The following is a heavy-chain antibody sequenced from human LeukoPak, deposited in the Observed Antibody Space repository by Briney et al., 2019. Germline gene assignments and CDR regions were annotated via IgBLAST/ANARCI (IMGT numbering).Heavy chain of an antibody. V-gene: IGHV1-46*01. CDR2: ISPSGIAT. D-gene: IGHD3-22*01. CDR3: ASGSYDNSGYRRYNWFDP. CDR1: GYTFTSDY. Sequence: ASVKVSCKASGYTFTSDYIHWVRQAPGQGLEWMGIISPSGIATSFAQKFRGRVTMTRDTSTNTVYMELSSLRSEDTAVYYCASGSYDNSGYRRYNWFDPWGQGTLVTVSS. J-gene: IGHJ5*02.